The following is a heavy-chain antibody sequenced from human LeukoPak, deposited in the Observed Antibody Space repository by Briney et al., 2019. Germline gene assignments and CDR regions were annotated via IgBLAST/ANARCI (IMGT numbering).Heavy chain of an antibody. J-gene: IGHJ4*02. CDR1: GGSISSYY. CDR2: IYYSGST. V-gene: IGHV4-59*01. D-gene: IGHD6-19*01. CDR3: ARQEGLYSSGWYGELDY. Sequence: PSETLSLTCTVSGGSISSYYWSWIRQPPGKGLEWIGYIYYSGSTNYNPSLKNRVTISVDTSKNQFSLKLSSVTAADTAVYYCARQEGLYSSGWYGELDYWGQGTLVTVSS.